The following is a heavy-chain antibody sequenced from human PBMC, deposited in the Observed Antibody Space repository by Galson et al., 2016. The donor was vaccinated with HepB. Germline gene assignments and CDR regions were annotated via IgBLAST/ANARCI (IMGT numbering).Heavy chain of an antibody. Sequence: SLRLSCAASGQNFGVYAMGWVRQAPGKGLEWVSTISGGADGSFYADSVKGRFILSRDNSKKTVTLEMNSLGVDDTAVYYCVRDLESTRYYGLDVWGQGTTVIVAS. CDR1: GQNFGVYA. V-gene: IGHV3-23*01. CDR3: VRDLESTRYYGLDV. CDR2: ISGGADGS. D-gene: IGHD3-3*01. J-gene: IGHJ6*02.